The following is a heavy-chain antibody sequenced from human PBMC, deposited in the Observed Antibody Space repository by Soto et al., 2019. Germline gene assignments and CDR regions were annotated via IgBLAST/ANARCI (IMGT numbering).Heavy chain of an antibody. Sequence: QVQLVQSGAEMKKPGASVKLSCKASGYTFINYYIHWVRQAPGQGLEWMGIFNPTSGSTNYAQKFQGRVTLTMDTSTRTVYMELSSLRFDDMAVYYCARDLAAGDYWGQGTLVTVSS. CDR2: FNPTSGST. CDR1: GYTFINYY. D-gene: IGHD6-13*01. V-gene: IGHV1-46*01. J-gene: IGHJ4*02. CDR3: ARDLAAGDY.